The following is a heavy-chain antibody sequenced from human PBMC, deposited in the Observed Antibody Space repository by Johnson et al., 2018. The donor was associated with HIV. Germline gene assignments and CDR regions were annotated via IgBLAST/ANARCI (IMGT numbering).Heavy chain of an antibody. CDR1: GLTFSSYG. CDR2: ISYDGRKK. Sequence: QVQLVESGGGVVQPGRSLILSCAASGLTFSSYGMHWVRQAPGKGLEWVAVISYDGRKKYYAGSVKGRFPISRDNSKTTLYLQMNSLRAEDTAVYYCAKAPYGSGIRPGAFDIWGQGTMVTVSS. V-gene: IGHV3-30*18. D-gene: IGHD3-10*01. CDR3: AKAPYGSGIRPGAFDI. J-gene: IGHJ3*02.